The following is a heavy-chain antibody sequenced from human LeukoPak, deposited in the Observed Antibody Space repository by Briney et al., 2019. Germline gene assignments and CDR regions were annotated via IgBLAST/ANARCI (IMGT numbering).Heavy chain of an antibody. CDR1: GYTFIGYY. CDR2: INPNSGGT. Sequence: ASVKVSCKASGYTFIGYYIHWVRQAPGLGLEWMGWINPNSGGTSSAQKFQGRLTMTRDTSISIAYMEVTTLRSDDTAVYYCARALTETSFYYMDVWGKGTTVTVSS. CDR3: ARALTETSFYYMDV. J-gene: IGHJ6*03. D-gene: IGHD1-7*01. V-gene: IGHV1-2*02.